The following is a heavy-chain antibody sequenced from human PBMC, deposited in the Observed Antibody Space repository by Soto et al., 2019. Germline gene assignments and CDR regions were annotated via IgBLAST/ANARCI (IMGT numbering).Heavy chain of an antibody. Sequence: QVQLVESGGGVVQPGRSLRLSCAASGFTFSSYGMHWVRQAPGKGLEWVAVISYDGSNKYYADSVKGRFTISRDKSKNTLYLQMNSLRAEDTAVYYCAKAGGDYAYFDYWGQGTLVTVSS. J-gene: IGHJ4*02. V-gene: IGHV3-30*18. CDR1: GFTFSSYG. CDR2: ISYDGSNK. CDR3: AKAGGDYAYFDY. D-gene: IGHD4-17*01.